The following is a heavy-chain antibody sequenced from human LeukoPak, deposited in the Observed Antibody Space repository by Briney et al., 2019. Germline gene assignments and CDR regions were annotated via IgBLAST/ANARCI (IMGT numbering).Heavy chain of an antibody. Sequence: GASVKVSCKASGYTFTGYYMHWVRQAPGQGLEWMGWINPKNGDTEYAQKFQGSVTMTRDTSISTGYMELRRLTSDDTAVYYYASGGAAFDYWGQGTLVTVSS. D-gene: IGHD3-16*01. CDR2: INPKNGDT. V-gene: IGHV1-2*02. CDR3: ASGGAAFDY. J-gene: IGHJ4*02. CDR1: GYTFTGYY.